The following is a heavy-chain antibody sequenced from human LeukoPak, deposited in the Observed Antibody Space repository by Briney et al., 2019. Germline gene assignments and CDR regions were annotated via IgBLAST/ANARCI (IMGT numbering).Heavy chain of an antibody. D-gene: IGHD3-10*01. CDR2: IYYSGST. CDR1: GGSISSYY. Sequence: SETLSLTCTVSGGSISSYYWSWIRQPPGKGLEWIGYIYYSGSTNYNPSLKSRVTISVDTSKNQFSLKLSSVTAADTAVYYCASLMVRGQNFDYWDQGTLVTVSS. V-gene: IGHV4-59*08. CDR3: ASLMVRGQNFDY. J-gene: IGHJ4*02.